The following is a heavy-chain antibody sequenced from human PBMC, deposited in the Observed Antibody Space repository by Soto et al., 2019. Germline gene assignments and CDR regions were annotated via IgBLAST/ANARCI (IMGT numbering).Heavy chain of an antibody. J-gene: IGHJ5*02. CDR3: ARLSPVRGSRNWFDP. D-gene: IGHD3-10*01. V-gene: IGHV4-39*01. Sequence: QLQLQESGPGLVKPSETLSLTCTVSGGSISSSSYYWGWIRQPPGKWLEWIGSIYYSGSTYYNPSLKSRVTISGDTSKNQFSLKRSFVTVADTAVYYCARLSPVRGSRNWFDPWGQGTLVTVSS. CDR1: GGSISSSSYY. CDR2: IYYSGST.